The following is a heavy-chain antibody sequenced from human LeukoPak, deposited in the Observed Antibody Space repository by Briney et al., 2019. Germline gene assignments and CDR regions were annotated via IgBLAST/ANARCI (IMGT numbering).Heavy chain of an antibody. CDR3: AREWELAYFQH. Sequence: SVKVSCKGSGGTFSSYAITWVRQAPGQGLEWMGRIIPIFGTANYAQKFQGRVTITTDESTSTAYMELSSLRSEDTAVYYCAREWELAYFQHWGQGTLVTVSS. D-gene: IGHD1-26*01. J-gene: IGHJ1*01. CDR1: GGTFSSYA. V-gene: IGHV1-69*05. CDR2: IIPIFGTA.